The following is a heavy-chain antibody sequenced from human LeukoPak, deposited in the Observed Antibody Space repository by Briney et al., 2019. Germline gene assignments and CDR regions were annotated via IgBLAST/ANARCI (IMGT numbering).Heavy chain of an antibody. CDR3: AKDRGLGYCSGGSCYPDDY. CDR1: GFTFSSYA. CDR2: ISGSGGST. J-gene: IGHJ4*02. V-gene: IGHV3-23*01. Sequence: PGGSLRLSCAASGFTFSSYAMSWVRQAPGKGLEWVSAISGSGGSTYYADSVKGRFTISRDNSKNTLYLQVNSLRAEDTAVYYCAKDRGLGYCSGGSCYPDDYWGQGTLVTVSS. D-gene: IGHD2-15*01.